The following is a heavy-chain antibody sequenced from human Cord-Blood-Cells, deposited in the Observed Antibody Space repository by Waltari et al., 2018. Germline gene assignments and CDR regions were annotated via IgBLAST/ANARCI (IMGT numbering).Heavy chain of an antibody. Sequence: QVQLVQSGAEVKKPGASVKVSCKASGYTFTSYDVNWARQATGPGLAWRGWMNPNSGNTGYAQKFHGRVTITRNTSISTAYMELSSLRSEDTAVYYCARGRGQRITIFGVVITNDAFDIWGQGTMVTVSS. D-gene: IGHD3-3*01. CDR2: MNPNSGNT. CDR1: GYTFTSYD. J-gene: IGHJ3*02. V-gene: IGHV1-8*03. CDR3: ARGRGQRITIFGVVITNDAFDI.